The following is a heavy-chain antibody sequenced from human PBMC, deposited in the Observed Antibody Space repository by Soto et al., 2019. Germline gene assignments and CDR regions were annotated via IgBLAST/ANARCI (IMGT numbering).Heavy chain of an antibody. Sequence: GGPLRLSCVASGFSFSSYGMHWVRQAPGKGLDWVAVISYDENSEYLRDSVRGRFTIFKDNSKKTLYLDMNSLTTDDTGVYYCAKDRDAYNSGGMDVWGQGTTVTVSS. CDR3: AKDRDAYNSGGMDV. V-gene: IGHV3-30*18. J-gene: IGHJ6*02. CDR2: ISYDENSE. D-gene: IGHD1-1*01. CDR1: GFSFSSYG.